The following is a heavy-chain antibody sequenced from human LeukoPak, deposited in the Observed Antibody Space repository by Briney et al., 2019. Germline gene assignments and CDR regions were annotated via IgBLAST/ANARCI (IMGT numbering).Heavy chain of an antibody. CDR1: GFTYSNYA. CDR2: ISSSSSYI. J-gene: IGHJ6*02. V-gene: IGHV3-21*01. CDR3: ARDQVTPYGMDV. D-gene: IGHD2-21*02. Sequence: GGSLGLSSTASGFTYSNYAMSWVRQTPGKGLEWVSSISSSSSYIYYADSVKGLFTISRDNAKNSLYLQMNSLRAEDTAVYYCARDQVTPYGMDVWGQGTTVTVSS.